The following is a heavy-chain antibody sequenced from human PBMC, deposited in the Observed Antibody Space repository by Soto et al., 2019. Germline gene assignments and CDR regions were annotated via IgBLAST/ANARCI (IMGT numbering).Heavy chain of an antibody. CDR1: GVSFSNCA. D-gene: IGHD3-3*01. V-gene: IGHV3-23*01. CDR3: AKGYYDFWSGYYIYYYYYMDV. Sequence: WGSLRVSCVAGGVSFSNCAMSWFRQAPGKGLEWVSGIRGSGGGTYYADSVKGRFTIARDNSKNTLYLQMNSRRAEDTAVYYCAKGYYDFWSGYYIYYYYYMDVWGKGTTVTVPS. J-gene: IGHJ6*03. CDR2: IRGSGGGT.